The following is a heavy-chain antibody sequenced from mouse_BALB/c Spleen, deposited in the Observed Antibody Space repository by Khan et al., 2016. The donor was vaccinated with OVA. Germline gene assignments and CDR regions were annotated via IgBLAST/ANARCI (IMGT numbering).Heavy chain of an antibody. CDR3: ARVDYGYGFAY. J-gene: IGHJ3*01. Sequence: EVELVESGGGLVEPGGSLRLSCATSGFTFSDYYMSWVRQPPGKALEWLGFIRKKASGYTTEYSASVKGRFTISRDNSQSIIYLQMNSLRAEDSATYYCARVDYGYGFAYWGQGTLVTVSA. CDR2: IRKKASGYTT. D-gene: IGHD1-2*01. CDR1: GFTFSDYY. V-gene: IGHV7-3*02.